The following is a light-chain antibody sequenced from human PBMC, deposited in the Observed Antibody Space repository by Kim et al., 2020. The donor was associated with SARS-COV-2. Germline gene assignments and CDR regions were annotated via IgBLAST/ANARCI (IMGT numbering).Light chain of an antibody. CDR2: GNN. CDR3: QSYDSSLRAVI. V-gene: IGLV1-40*01. J-gene: IGLJ2*01. Sequence: QTVTLSCTGSSSNIGAGQAVHWYQQLQGTAPKLHIYGNNNRPSGVPARFSGTKSGTSASLAITGLQAEDEADYYCQSYDSSLRAVIFGGGTKVTVL. CDR1: SSNIGAGQA.